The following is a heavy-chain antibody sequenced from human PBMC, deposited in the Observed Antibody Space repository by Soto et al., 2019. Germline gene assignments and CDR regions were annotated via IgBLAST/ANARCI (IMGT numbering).Heavy chain of an antibody. CDR1: GDRVSSNSAA. V-gene: IGHV6-1*01. D-gene: IGHD3-22*01. J-gene: IGHJ5*02. Sequence: QSPTLSLPCAISGDRVSSNSAAWNWIRQSPSRGLEWLGRTYYRSKWYNDYAVSVKSRITINPDTSKNQFSLQLNSVTPEDTAVYYCASQLYYYDSSGRKLGHWFDPWGQGTLVTVSS. CDR2: TYYRSKWYN. CDR3: ASQLYYYDSSGRKLGHWFDP.